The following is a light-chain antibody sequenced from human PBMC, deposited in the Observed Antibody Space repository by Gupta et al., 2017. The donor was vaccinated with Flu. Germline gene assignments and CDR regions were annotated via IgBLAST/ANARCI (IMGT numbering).Light chain of an antibody. CDR2: ATY. J-gene: IGKJ1*01. CDR3: LQQFSYPWT. Sequence: GWYQPKPGRAPKLLISATYNLQSGVPSRFSGTAAGTEFTLTISSLQAEDFATYYCLQQFSYPWTFGQGTKVDIK. V-gene: IGKV1-17*01.